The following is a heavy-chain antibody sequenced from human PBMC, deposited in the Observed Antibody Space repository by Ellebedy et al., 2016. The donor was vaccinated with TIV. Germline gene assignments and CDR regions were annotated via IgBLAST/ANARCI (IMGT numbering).Heavy chain of an antibody. Sequence: GESLKISCAASGFTFSSYWMSWVRQAPGEGLEWVANIKYDLSQTYYLDSVKGRFTISRDNAKNSLSLHMNSLRAEDTALYYCARGPAGYNAGKHDFWGQGTLVVVSS. CDR2: IKYDLSQT. D-gene: IGHD1-14*01. CDR1: GFTFSSYW. V-gene: IGHV3-7*01. J-gene: IGHJ4*02. CDR3: ARGPAGYNAGKHDF.